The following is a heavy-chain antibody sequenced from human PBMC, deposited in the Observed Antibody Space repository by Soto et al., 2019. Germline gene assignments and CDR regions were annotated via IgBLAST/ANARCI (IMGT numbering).Heavy chain of an antibody. D-gene: IGHD6-13*01. CDR2: IIPILGIA. CDR1: GGTFSSYT. J-gene: IGHJ6*02. CDR3: AINTNGIAAAGRILNGMDV. V-gene: IGHV1-69*02. Sequence: QVQLVQSGAEVKKPGSSVKVSCKASGGTFSSYTISWVRQAPGQGLEWMGRIIPILGIANYAQKFQGRVTITADKSTSTAYMELSSLRSEDTAVYYCAINTNGIAAAGRILNGMDVWGQGTTVTVSS.